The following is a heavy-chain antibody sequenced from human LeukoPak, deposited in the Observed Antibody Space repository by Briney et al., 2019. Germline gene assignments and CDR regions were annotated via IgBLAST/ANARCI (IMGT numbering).Heavy chain of an antibody. V-gene: IGHV4-4*07. CDR2: IYTSGST. CDR1: GGSISSYY. CDR3: ARGPIVVVPAAVYYYYYGMDV. D-gene: IGHD2-2*01. Sequence: SETLSLTCTVSGGSISSYYWSWIRQPAGKGLEWIGRIYTSGSTNYNPSLKSRVTMSVDTSKNQFSLKLSSVTAADTAVYCCARGPIVVVPAAVYYYYYGMDVWGQGTTVTVSS. J-gene: IGHJ6*02.